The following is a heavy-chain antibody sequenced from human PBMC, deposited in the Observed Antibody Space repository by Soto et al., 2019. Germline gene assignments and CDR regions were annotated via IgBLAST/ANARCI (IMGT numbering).Heavy chain of an antibody. CDR3: ARGGNVVVVTAALDY. V-gene: IGHV1-46*01. D-gene: IGHD2-21*02. CDR1: GDTFTDYY. Sequence: QVQLMQSGAEVKKPGASVKVSCKASGDTFTDYYIHWVRQAPGQGLEWMGTVNPSGGHTTYAQHFRGRVTRTRERSTSTLYMEMTSLTSDDTAIYYCARGGNVVVVTAALDYWGQGTLVTVSS. CDR2: VNPSGGHT. J-gene: IGHJ4*02.